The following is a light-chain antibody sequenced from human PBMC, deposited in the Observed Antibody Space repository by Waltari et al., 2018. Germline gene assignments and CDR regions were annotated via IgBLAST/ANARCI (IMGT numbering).Light chain of an antibody. V-gene: IGLV2-23*01. CDR2: AAS. CDR1: SRDVGPYNL. Sequence: QSALTQPASVSGSPGQSISIPCIGTSRDVGPYNLVSWYQHHPGKAPKLFVFAASKRPSGVSNRFSGSKAANTASLIISVLQADDEADYYCCSYAGSGSWVFGGGTKVTVI. J-gene: IGLJ3*02. CDR3: CSYAGSGSWV.